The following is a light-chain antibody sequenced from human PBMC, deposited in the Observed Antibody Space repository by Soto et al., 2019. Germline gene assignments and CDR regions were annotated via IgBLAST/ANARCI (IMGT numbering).Light chain of an antibody. V-gene: IGKV3-15*01. Sequence: ETVMTQSPATLSVSPGGRATLSCRASQSVRSNLAWYQQRPGQPPRLLIYGASTRATGIPARFTGGGSGTEFTLTITSLQSEDFAVYYCQQYGDWPPWTFGQGTKV. CDR3: QQYGDWPPWT. J-gene: IGKJ1*01. CDR1: QSVRSN. CDR2: GAS.